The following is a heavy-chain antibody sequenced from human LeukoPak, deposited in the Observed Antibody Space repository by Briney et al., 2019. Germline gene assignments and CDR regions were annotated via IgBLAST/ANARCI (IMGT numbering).Heavy chain of an antibody. CDR1: GFTFSTYA. Sequence: GGSLRLSCAASGFTFSTYAMNWVRQAPGKGLEWVSAISSSGYSTYYADSVKGRFTISRDNSKNTLYLQMNSLRAEDAAVYYCAHPEGTDYYYYMDVWGKGTTVTVSS. V-gene: IGHV3-23*01. J-gene: IGHJ6*03. CDR2: ISSSGYST. D-gene: IGHD1-1*01. CDR3: AHPEGTDYYYYMDV.